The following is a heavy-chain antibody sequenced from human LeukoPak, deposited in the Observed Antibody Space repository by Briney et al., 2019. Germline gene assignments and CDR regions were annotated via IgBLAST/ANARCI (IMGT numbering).Heavy chain of an antibody. CDR1: GGSISSSSYY. CDR3: ARRSGSYYATHFDC. J-gene: IGHJ4*02. V-gene: IGHV4-39*01. Sequence: SETLSLTCTVSGGSISSSSYYWGWIRQPPGKGLEWIGSIYYSGSTYYNPSLKSRVTISVDTSKNQFSLKLSSVTAADTAVYYCARRSGSYYATHFDCWGQGTLVTVSS. D-gene: IGHD1-26*01. CDR2: IYYSGST.